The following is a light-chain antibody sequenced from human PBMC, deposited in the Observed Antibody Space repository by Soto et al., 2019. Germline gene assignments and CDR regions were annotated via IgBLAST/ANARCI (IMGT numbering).Light chain of an antibody. CDR3: TQGTRWYT. CDR2: KVS. V-gene: IGKV2-30*01. Sequence: DVVMTPSPLSLPVTLGQPASISCRSSQSLVYSDGNTYLNWFQQRPGQSPRRLVYKVSNRDSGVPDRVGASGSGTDFTRKISRVEAEEVGTEDGTQGTRWYTFGQGTKLEIK. J-gene: IGKJ2*01. CDR1: QSLVYSDGNTY.